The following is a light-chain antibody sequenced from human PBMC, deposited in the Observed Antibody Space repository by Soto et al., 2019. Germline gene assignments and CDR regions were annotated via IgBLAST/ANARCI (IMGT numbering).Light chain of an antibody. CDR2: GAS. CDR3: QQYGSSPPWT. V-gene: IGKV3-20*01. J-gene: IGKJ1*01. Sequence: EIVLTQSPGTLSLSPGERATLSCRASQSVSSSYLAWYQQKPGQAPRLLIYGASSRATGIPDRFSGSGSGTDFTLTISRREPEDFAVYYGQQYGSSPPWTFGQGTKVEIK. CDR1: QSVSSSY.